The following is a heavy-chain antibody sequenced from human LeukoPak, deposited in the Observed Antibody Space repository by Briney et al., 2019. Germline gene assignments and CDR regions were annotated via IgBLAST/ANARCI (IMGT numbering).Heavy chain of an antibody. CDR3: ARDGADILTGYVDY. V-gene: IGHV3-66*01. CDR1: GFTVSSNY. Sequence: GSLRLSCAASGFTVSSNYMSWVRQAPGKGLEWVSVIYSGGSTYYADSVKGRFTISRDNSKNTLYLQMNSLRAEDTAVYYCARDGADILTGYVDYWGQGTLVTVSS. D-gene: IGHD3-9*01. CDR2: IYSGGST. J-gene: IGHJ4*02.